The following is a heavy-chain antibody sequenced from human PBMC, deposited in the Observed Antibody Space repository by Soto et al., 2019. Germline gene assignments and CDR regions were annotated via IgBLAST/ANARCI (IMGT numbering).Heavy chain of an antibody. D-gene: IGHD3-10*01. CDR3: ARLGPYGSETYSFRYNWFDP. J-gene: IGHJ5*02. V-gene: IGHV3-53*01. CDR1: GFTVSSSH. Sequence: TGGSLILSCTTSGFTVSSSHMSWVRQAPGKGLDWVSVIYSGGNSYYAVSVQGRFTISRDNSKNTVYLQVNSLRGEDTAIYYCARLGPYGSETYSFRYNWFDPWGQGTLVTVS. CDR2: IYSGGNS.